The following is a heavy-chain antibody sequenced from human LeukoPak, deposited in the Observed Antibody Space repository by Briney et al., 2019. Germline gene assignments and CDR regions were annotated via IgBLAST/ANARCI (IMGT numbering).Heavy chain of an antibody. D-gene: IGHD4-23*01. Sequence: ASVKVSCKASGYTFTSYDINWVRQATGQGLEWMGWMNPNSGNTGYAQKFQGRVTITRNTSISTAYMELSSLRSEDTAVYYCARGGDDYGGNNQPDWGQGTLVTVSS. CDR1: GYTFTSYD. J-gene: IGHJ4*02. V-gene: IGHV1-8*03. CDR2: MNPNSGNT. CDR3: ARGGDDYGGNNQPD.